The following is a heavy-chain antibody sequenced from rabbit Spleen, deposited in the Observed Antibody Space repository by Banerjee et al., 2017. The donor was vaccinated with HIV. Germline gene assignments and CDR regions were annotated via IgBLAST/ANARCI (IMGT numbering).Heavy chain of an antibody. Sequence: QEQLEESGGGLVKPEGSLTLTCKASGVSFNDKDVMCWVRQAPGKGLEWITCIYADSSGSTYYANWAKGRFTISKTSSTTVTLQMTSLTVADTATYFCARGSATMTMVITGYYLNLWGPGTLVTVS. J-gene: IGHJ4*01. CDR1: GVSFNDKDV. CDR2: IYADSSGST. CDR3: ARGSATMTMVITGYYLNL. V-gene: IGHV1S45*01. D-gene: IGHD2-1*01.